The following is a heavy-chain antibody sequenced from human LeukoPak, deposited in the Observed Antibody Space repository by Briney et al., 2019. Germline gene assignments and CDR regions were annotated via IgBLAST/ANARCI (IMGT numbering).Heavy chain of an antibody. CDR2: INPNSGGT. Sequence: ASVKVSCKASGYTFTGYYMHWVRQAPGQGLEWMGWINPNSGGTNYAQKFQGRVTITRDTSISTAYMELSRLRSDDTAVYYCATSGFSGRLFDYWGQGTLVTVSS. D-gene: IGHD1-26*01. CDR1: GYTFTGYY. J-gene: IGHJ4*02. CDR3: ATSGFSGRLFDY. V-gene: IGHV1-2*02.